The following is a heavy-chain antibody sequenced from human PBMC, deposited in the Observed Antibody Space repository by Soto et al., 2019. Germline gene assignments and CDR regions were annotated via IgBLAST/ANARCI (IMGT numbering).Heavy chain of an antibody. D-gene: IGHD3-3*01. CDR3: ARGELPYYDFWSGYYGDHWFDP. J-gene: IGHJ5*02. CDR1: GGSISSYY. V-gene: IGHV4-59*01. Sequence: SETLSLTCTVSGGSISSYYWSWIRQPPGKGLEWIGYIYYSGSTNYNPSLKSRVTISVDTSKNQFSLKLSSVTAADTAVYYCARGELPYYDFWSGYYGDHWFDPWGQGTLVTVSS. CDR2: IYYSGST.